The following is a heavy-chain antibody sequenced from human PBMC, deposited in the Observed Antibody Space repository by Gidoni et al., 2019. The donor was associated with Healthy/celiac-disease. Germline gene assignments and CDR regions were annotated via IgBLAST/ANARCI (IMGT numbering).Heavy chain of an antibody. V-gene: IGHV3-30-3*01. J-gene: IGHJ4*02. CDR3: ARDDRGGSYPWRSYFDY. CDR2: RAYDGSNK. D-gene: IGHD1-26*01. CDR1: GLTFSSHA. Sequence: QVQLVESGGGVVQPGRSLSLSCAASGLTFSSHAMHWVRQAPGKGLGGVAVRAYDGSNKYYADSVKGRFTISRDNSKNTLYLQMNSLRAEDTAVYYCARDDRGGSYPWRSYFDYWGQGTLVTVSS.